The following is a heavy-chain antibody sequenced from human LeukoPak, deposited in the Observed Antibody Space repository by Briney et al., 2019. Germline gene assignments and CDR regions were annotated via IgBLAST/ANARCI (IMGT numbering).Heavy chain of an antibody. Sequence: GGSLRLSCAASGFSFSSFAMAWVRQAPGKGLEWVSGIIDTGGATYYTDSVKGRFTISRDNSKNTLFLQMNSLRAEDTAVYYCAKFNGHPTTNYYMDVWGEGTTVTVSS. J-gene: IGHJ6*04. CDR3: AKFNGHPTTNYYMDV. CDR1: GFSFSSFA. CDR2: IIDTGGAT. V-gene: IGHV3-23*01. D-gene: IGHD3-10*01.